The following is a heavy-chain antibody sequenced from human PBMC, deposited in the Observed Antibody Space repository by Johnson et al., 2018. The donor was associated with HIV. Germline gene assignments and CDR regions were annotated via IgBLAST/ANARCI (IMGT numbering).Heavy chain of an antibody. CDR3: ARELRGPVAFDI. V-gene: IGHV3-30-3*01. CDR1: GFSFSSYA. Sequence: QVQLVESGGGLVQPGGSLRLSCVASGFSFSSYALHWVRQAPGKGLEWVAVVSYETTNKHYADSAKGRFTISSDNSKSTLILQMNGLKDEDTSIYYCARELRGPVAFDIWRQGTLFTVSS. J-gene: IGHJ3*02. CDR2: VSYETTNK.